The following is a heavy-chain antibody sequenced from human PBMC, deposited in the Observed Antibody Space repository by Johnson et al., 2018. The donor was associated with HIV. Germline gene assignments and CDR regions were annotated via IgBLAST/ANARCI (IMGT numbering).Heavy chain of an antibody. V-gene: IGHV3-7*03. CDR3: AASPDDLRAFDI. D-gene: IGHD3-16*01. CDR1: GFTFSSNW. J-gene: IGHJ3*02. Sequence: VRLVESGGNLVQPGGSLRLSCAVSGFTFSSNWMSWVRQAPGKGLEWVANIKQDGSDKNYVDSVKGRFTISRDNAKNSLYLQMNSLRAEDTALYYCAASPDDLRAFDIWGQGTMVTVSS. CDR2: IKQDGSDK.